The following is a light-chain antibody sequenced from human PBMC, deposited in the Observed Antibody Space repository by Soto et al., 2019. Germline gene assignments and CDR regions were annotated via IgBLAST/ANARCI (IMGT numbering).Light chain of an antibody. V-gene: IGKV1-27*01. J-gene: IGKJ4*01. CDR1: QAINNY. CDR2: AAS. Sequence: DIQMTQSPSSLSASVGDRITITCRASQAINNYLAWYQQMPGRVPKLLIYAASTLQSGVPSRFRGGGSGTDFTLTISNLQPXXXATXXXXXXNSAPLTFGGGTKVEI. CDR3: XXXNSAPLT.